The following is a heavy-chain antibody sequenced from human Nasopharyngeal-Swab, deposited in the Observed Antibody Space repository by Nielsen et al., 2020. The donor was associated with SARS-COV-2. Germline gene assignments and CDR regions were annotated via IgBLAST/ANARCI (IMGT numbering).Heavy chain of an antibody. J-gene: IGHJ6*02. D-gene: IGHD1-1*01. Sequence: YLRLSCAASGFTFSIYSMNWVRQAPGKGREWVSSLRSSNNYIYYEDSVKGRFSISRDNTKKSLYLQMNGLRAEVTSVYYCASLGTDSYHYYPLAARGLGSTVTVSS. CDR3: ASLGTDSYHYYPLAA. CDR2: LRSSNNYI. CDR1: GFTFSIYS. V-gene: IGHV3-21*01.